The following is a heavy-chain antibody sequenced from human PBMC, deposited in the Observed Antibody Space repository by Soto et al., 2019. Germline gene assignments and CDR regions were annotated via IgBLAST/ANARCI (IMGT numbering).Heavy chain of an antibody. J-gene: IGHJ4*02. V-gene: IGHV3-74*01. CDR3: ARGTI. CDR1: GFTFSSYW. CDR2: SNGDGSRT. Sequence: EVQVVESGGGVVQPGGSLRLSCVVSGFTFSSYWMHWVRQAPGKGLVCVSWSNGDGSRTEYADSVKGRFTISRDNAKNMLYLQMNSLRAEDTAVYYCARGTIRGQGTLVTVSS. D-gene: IGHD3-3*01.